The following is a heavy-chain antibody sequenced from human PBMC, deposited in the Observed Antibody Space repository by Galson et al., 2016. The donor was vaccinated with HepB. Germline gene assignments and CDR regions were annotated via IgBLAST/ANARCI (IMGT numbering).Heavy chain of an antibody. D-gene: IGHD2-15*01. CDR2: IYYSGST. Sequence: SETLSLTCTVSGASIDSHDWSWIRQPPGKGLEWIGYIYYSGSTKYHPSLKSQVTISADTSKNQFSLKLSSGTAADTALYYGGGGVLGYWSGGSCYATSIDYWGQGNLVTVSS. V-gene: IGHV4-59*11. CDR3: GGGVLGYWSGGSCYATSIDY. CDR1: GASIDSHD. J-gene: IGHJ4*02.